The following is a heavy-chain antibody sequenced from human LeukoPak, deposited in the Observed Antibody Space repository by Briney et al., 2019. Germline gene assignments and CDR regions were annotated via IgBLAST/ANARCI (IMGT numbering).Heavy chain of an antibody. CDR1: GGSISSYY. J-gene: IGHJ5*02. CDR3: ARQVGGNTFNWFDP. CDR2: IHITGST. D-gene: IGHD4-23*01. V-gene: IGHV4-4*09. Sequence: PSETLSLTCTVSGGSISSYYWSWLRQPPGKGLEWIGYIHITGSTNYNPSLKSRVTISVDTSKNQFSLKLSSVTAADTAVYYCARQVGGNTFNWFDPWGQGTLVTVSS.